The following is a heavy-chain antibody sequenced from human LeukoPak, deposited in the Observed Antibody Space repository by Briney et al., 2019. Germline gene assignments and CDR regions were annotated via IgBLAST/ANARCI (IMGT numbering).Heavy chain of an antibody. Sequence: SETLSLTCTVSGGSISSNYWSWIRQPPGKGLECIGYIYYSGSTNYNPSLKSRITISVDTSKNQFSLKMRSVTAADTAVYYCARADSGYEPFAYWGQGTLVTVSS. D-gene: IGHD5-12*01. CDR1: GGSISSNY. CDR3: ARADSGYEPFAY. J-gene: IGHJ4*02. CDR2: IYYSGST. V-gene: IGHV4-59*01.